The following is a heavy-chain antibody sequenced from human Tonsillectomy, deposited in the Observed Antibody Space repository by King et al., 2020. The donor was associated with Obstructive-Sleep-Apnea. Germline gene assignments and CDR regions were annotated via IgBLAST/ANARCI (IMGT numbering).Heavy chain of an antibody. Sequence: VQLVESGGGLVQPGRSLRLSCAASGFTFDDYAMHWVRQAPGKGLEWFSGISWNIVGIGYSDSVKGRFTISRDNAKKSLYLQMNSLRAEDTALYYCAKDRSRYSYGYGDDAFDIWGQGTMVTVSS. J-gene: IGHJ3*02. CDR3: AKDRSRYSYGYGDDAFDI. CDR2: ISWNIVGI. V-gene: IGHV3-9*01. D-gene: IGHD5-18*01. CDR1: GFTFDDYA.